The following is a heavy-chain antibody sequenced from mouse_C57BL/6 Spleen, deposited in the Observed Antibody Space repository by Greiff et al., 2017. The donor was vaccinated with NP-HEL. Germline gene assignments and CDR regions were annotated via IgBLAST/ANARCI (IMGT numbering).Heavy chain of an antibody. V-gene: IGHV1-26*01. CDR1: GYTFTDYY. Sequence: EVQLQQSGPELVKPGASVKISCKASGYTFTDYYMNWVKQSHGKSLEWIGDINPNNGGTSYNQKFKGKATLTVDKSSSTAYMELRSLTSEDSAVYYCARPGLLYSNGAWFAYWGQGTLVTVSA. CDR2: INPNNGGT. CDR3: ARPGLLYSNGAWFAY. D-gene: IGHD2-5*01. J-gene: IGHJ3*01.